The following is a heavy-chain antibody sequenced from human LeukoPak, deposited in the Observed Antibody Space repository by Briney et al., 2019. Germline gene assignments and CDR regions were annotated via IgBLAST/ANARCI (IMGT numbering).Heavy chain of an antibody. J-gene: IGHJ4*02. CDR1: GFTFSSYS. D-gene: IGHD5-18*01. CDR3: ANDLGWIQLNLG. V-gene: IGHV3-21*04. CDR2: ISPTSSYI. Sequence: TPGGSLRLSCAASGFTFSSYSMNWVRQAPGKGLEWVSSISPTSSYIYYADSVKGRFTISRDNSKNTLYLQMNSLRAEDTAVYYCANDLGWIQLNLGRGQGTLVTVSS.